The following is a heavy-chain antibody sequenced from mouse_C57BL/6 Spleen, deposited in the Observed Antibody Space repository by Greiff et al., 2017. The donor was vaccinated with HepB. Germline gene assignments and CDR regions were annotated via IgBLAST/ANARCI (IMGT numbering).Heavy chain of an antibody. J-gene: IGHJ3*01. Sequence: EVKLLESGPGLVKPSQSLSLTCSVTGYSITSGYYWNWIRQFPGNKLEWMGYISYDGSNNYNPSLKNRISITRDTSKNQFFLKLNSVTTEDTATYYCASRQLRLPFAYWGQGTLVTVSA. CDR2: ISYDGSN. V-gene: IGHV3-6*01. D-gene: IGHD3-2*02. CDR3: ASRQLRLPFAY. CDR1: GYSITSGYY.